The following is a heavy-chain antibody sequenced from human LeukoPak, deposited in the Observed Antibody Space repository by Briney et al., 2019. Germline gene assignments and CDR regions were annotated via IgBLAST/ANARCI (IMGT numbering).Heavy chain of an antibody. Sequence: ASVKVSCKASGYTFTSYDINWVRQATGQGLEWMGWMNPNSGNTGYAQKFQGRVTMTRNTSISTAYMELSSLRSEDTAVYYCARGDSIYCSGGSCYWDYYYYMDVWGKGTTVTISS. D-gene: IGHD2-15*01. CDR3: ARGDSIYCSGGSCYWDYYYYMDV. CDR1: GYTFTSYD. V-gene: IGHV1-8*01. CDR2: MNPNSGNT. J-gene: IGHJ6*03.